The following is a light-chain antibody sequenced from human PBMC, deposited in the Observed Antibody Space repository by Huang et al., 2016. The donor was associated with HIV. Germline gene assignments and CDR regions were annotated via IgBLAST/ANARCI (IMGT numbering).Light chain of an antibody. CDR3: QQYYTSPQT. Sequence: DIVMTQSPDSLAVSLGEAATLTCRSSQSVLSSATTKNYLAWFQQKSGQSPKLLIFWASTREAGVPDRFSASGSGTHFTLTINNVKTEDVAIYYCQQYYTSPQTFGPGTRVEI. CDR1: QSVLSSATTKNY. J-gene: IGKJ1*01. CDR2: WAS. V-gene: IGKV4-1*01.